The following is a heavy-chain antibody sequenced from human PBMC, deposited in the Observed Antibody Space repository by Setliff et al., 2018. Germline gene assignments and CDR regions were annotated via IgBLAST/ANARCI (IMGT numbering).Heavy chain of an antibody. V-gene: IGHV4-34*01. CDR2: INHSGST. J-gene: IGHJ4*02. D-gene: IGHD6-13*01. CDR3: ARGGQQLYYFDY. Sequence: SETLSLTCAVYGGSFSGYYWSWIRQPPGKGLEWIGEINHSGSTNYNPSLKSRVTISVDTSKNQFPLKLSSVTAADTAVYYCARGGQQLYYFDYWGQGTLVTVSS. CDR1: GGSFSGYY.